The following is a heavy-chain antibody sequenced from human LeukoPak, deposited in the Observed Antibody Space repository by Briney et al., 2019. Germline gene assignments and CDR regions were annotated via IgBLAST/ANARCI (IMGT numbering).Heavy chain of an antibody. CDR2: IHYSGSA. CDR1: GGSISSYY. D-gene: IGHD1-26*01. J-gene: IGHJ6*02. V-gene: IGHV4-59*01. CDR3: ARFQLVGLNYYHYGMDV. Sequence: SETLSLTCTVSGGSISSYYWSWIRQPPGKGLEWIGYIHYSGSANYNPSLKSRVTISLDMSKNQFSLKLSSVTAADTAVYYCARFQLVGLNYYHYGMDVWAQGTTVTVSS.